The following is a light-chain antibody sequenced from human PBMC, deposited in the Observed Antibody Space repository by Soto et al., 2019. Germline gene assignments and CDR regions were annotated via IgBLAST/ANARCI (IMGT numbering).Light chain of an antibody. CDR1: QSISSW. CDR3: QQYNSYPL. Sequence: DIQITQSPSTLSASVGDRVTITCRASQSISSWLAWYQQKPGKAPNLLIYKASNLESGVPSRFSGSGSGTEFTLTISSLQPDDFATYYCQQYNSYPLFGHGTKLEIK. J-gene: IGKJ2*01. V-gene: IGKV1-5*03. CDR2: KAS.